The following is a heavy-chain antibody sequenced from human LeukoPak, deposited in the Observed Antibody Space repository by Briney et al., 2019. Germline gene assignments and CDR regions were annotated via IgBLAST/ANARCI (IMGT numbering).Heavy chain of an antibody. CDR1: GFTFSSYA. J-gene: IGHJ3*02. D-gene: IGHD1-26*01. Sequence: LSGGSLRLSCAASGFTFSSYAMSWVRQAPGKGLEWVSAISGSGGSTYYADSVKGRFTISRDNSKNTLYLQMNSLRAEDTAVYYCAKAKELPPSFDIWGQGTMVTVSS. CDR2: ISGSGGST. V-gene: IGHV3-23*01. CDR3: AKAKELPPSFDI.